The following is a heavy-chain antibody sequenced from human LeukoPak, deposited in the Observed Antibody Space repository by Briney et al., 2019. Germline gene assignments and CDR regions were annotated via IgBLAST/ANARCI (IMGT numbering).Heavy chain of an antibody. D-gene: IGHD4-17*01. J-gene: IGHJ4*02. CDR3: ARGDYGENY. CDR1: GGSFSGYY. V-gene: IGHV4-34*01. CDR2: INHSGST. Sequence: SETLSLTCAVYGGSFSGYYWSWIRQPPGKGLEWIGEINHSGSTNYNPSLKSRVTISVDTSKNQFSLKLSSVTAADTAVYYCARGDYGENYWGQGTLVTVSS.